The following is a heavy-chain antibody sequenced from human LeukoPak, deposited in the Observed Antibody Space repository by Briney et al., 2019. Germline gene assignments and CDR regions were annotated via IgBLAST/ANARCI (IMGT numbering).Heavy chain of an antibody. CDR3: VREGEGPLSKDFDY. CDR1: GFTFTDHY. D-gene: IGHD2/OR15-2a*01. Sequence: AAAVKVSCKSSGFTFTDHYIHWVRQGPGQGREWMGYIGPHSTFTSSPQEFQGRVTMTRDASMSTAYMELTRLTSDDTAVYYCVREGEGPLSKDFDYWGQGTLVTVSS. V-gene: IGHV1-2*02. J-gene: IGHJ4*02. CDR2: IGPHSTFT.